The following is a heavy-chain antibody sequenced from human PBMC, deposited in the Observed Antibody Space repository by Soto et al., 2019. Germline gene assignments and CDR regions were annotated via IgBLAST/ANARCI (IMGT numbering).Heavy chain of an antibody. CDR2: INPTGGST. Sequence: QVQLVQSGAEVKKPGASVKVSCRASGYTFTHYYIHWVRQAPGQGLEWLGIINPTGGSTNYAHEFQGRVTLTMDTSTSTVYMELSGLRSEDTAVFYCARDLAAAAHWGQGTIVTVSS. D-gene: IGHD6-13*01. V-gene: IGHV1-46*01. CDR1: GYTFTHYY. J-gene: IGHJ4*02. CDR3: ARDLAAAAH.